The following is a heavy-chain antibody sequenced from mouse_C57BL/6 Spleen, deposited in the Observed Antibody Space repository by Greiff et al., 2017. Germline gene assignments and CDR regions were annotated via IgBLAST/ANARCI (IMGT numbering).Heavy chain of an antibody. Sequence: EVQLQQSGAELVRPGASVKLSCTASGFNIKDDYMHWVKQRPEQGLEWIGWMDPENGDTEYASKFQGKATITAEKSSNTADLQSSSLTSEDTAGYYCTTWDYDPGAEGGQGSLVTVSA. CDR2: MDPENGDT. V-gene: IGHV14-4*01. J-gene: IGHJ3*01. CDR3: TTWDYDPGAE. CDR1: GFNIKDDY. D-gene: IGHD2-4*01.